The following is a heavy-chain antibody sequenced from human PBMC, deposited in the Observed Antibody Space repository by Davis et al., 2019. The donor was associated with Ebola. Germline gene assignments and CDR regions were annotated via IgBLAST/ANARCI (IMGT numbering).Heavy chain of an antibody. J-gene: IGHJ6*02. CDR2: IYSGGST. CDR3: AFKSKRGLYGMDV. Sequence: PGGSLRLSCAASGFTVSSNYMSWVRQAPGKGLEWVSVIYSGGSTYYADSVKGRFTISRDNSKNTLYLQMNSLRAEDTAVYYCAFKSKRGLYGMDVWGQGTTVTVSS. D-gene: IGHD4-11*01. CDR1: GFTVSSNY. V-gene: IGHV3-53*01.